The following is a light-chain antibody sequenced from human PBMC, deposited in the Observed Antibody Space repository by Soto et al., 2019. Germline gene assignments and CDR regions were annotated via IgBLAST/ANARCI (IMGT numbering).Light chain of an antibody. CDR1: SSDVGGYDH. J-gene: IGLJ1*01. CDR2: EVT. CDR3: SADAGKYNDV. Sequence: QSALTQPPSASGSPGQSVTIPCTGTSSDVGGYDHVSWYQQHPGKAPKLMIYEVTKRPAGVPDRFSGSKSGNTASLTVSGLQAEDEADYYCSADAGKYNDVFGTGTKLTVL. V-gene: IGLV2-8*01.